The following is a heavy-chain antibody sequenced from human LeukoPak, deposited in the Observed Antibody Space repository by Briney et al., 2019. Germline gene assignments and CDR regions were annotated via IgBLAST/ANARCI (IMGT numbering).Heavy chain of an antibody. V-gene: IGHV1-18*01. CDR1: VYTFTSYG. J-gene: IGHJ4*02. CDR3: ARYLEPTYYDILTGYFPDGY. Sequence: ASVKVSCKASVYTFTSYGISWVRQAPGQGLEWMGWISAYNGNTNYAQKLQGRVTMTTDTSTSTAYMELRSLRSDATAGYYCARYLEPTYYDILTGYFPDGYWGQGTLVTVSS. CDR2: ISAYNGNT. D-gene: IGHD3-9*01.